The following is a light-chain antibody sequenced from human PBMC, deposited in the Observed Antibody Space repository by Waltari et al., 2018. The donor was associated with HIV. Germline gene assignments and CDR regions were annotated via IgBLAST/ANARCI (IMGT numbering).Light chain of an antibody. V-gene: IGLV2-23*02. CDR2: EVT. CDR1: NSNVGSFNF. Sequence: QSALTQPASVSGSPGQSINISCTGTNSNVGSFNFVSWYQQHPGKAPRLMIYEVTKRPSGISNRFSGSKSGNTASLTISGLQAEDEAYYYCSSYAGSNIWVFGGGTKLTVL. CDR3: SSYAGSNIWV. J-gene: IGLJ3*02.